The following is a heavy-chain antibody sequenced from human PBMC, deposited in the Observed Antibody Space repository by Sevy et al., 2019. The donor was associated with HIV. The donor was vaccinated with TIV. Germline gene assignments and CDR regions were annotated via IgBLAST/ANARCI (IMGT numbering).Heavy chain of an antibody. Sequence: ASVKVSCKVSGYTLTEFSMHWVRQAPGKGLEWMGSFDPEDGNTVYAQKFQGSVTMTEDTSTDTAYMELSSLRSEDTAMYYCATTKDYYDSSGYPFDYWGHGTLVTVSS. D-gene: IGHD3-22*01. J-gene: IGHJ4*01. CDR1: GYTLTEFS. CDR2: FDPEDGNT. V-gene: IGHV1-24*01. CDR3: ATTKDYYDSSGYPFDY.